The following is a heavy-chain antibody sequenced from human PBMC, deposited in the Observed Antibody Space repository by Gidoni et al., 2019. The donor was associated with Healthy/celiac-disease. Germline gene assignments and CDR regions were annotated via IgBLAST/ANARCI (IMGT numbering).Heavy chain of an antibody. J-gene: IGHJ4*02. V-gene: IGHV3-30*18. D-gene: IGHD2-15*01. Sequence: QVQLVESGGGVVQPGRSLRLSCAASGFTFSSYGMHWVRQAPGKGLEWVAVISYDGSNKYYADSVKGRFTISRDNSKNTLYLQMNSLRAEDTAVYYCAKDRVAAKDYWGQGTLVTVSS. CDR2: ISYDGSNK. CDR3: AKDRVAAKDY. CDR1: GFTFSSYG.